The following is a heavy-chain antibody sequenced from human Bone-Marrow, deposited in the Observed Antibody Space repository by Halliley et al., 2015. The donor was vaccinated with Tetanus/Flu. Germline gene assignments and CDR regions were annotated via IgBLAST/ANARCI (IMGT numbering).Heavy chain of an antibody. V-gene: IGHV3-33*06. CDR1: GFSFSTHA. D-gene: IGHD3-22*01. CDR2: IWHDGRNK. CDR3: AKGSLWDYFDDSGYYCAFDF. J-gene: IGHJ4*02. Sequence: SLRLSCAASGFSFSTHAMHWVRQAPGKGLEWVAFIWHDGRNKDYIESVKGRFTVSRDNSKNTVFLQMNSLRAEDTAVYYCAKGSLWDYFDDSGYYCAFDFGGQGTLVTVSS.